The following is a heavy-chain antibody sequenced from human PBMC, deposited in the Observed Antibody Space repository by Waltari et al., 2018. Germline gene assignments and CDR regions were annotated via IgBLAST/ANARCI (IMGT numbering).Heavy chain of an antibody. D-gene: IGHD1-26*01. Sequence: QVQLVQSGAEVKKPGASVKVSCKASGYTFTGYYMHWVRQAPGQGLEWMGWINPNSGGTNYAQKFQGWVTMTRDTSISTAYMELSRLRSDDTAVYYCARAAGSRWERLYYFDYWGQGTLVTVSS. CDR2: INPNSGGT. CDR1: GYTFTGYY. J-gene: IGHJ4*02. CDR3: ARAAGSRWERLYYFDY. V-gene: IGHV1-2*04.